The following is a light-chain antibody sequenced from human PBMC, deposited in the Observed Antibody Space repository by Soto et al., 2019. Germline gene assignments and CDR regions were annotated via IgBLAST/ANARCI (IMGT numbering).Light chain of an antibody. CDR1: QCVGSNY. J-gene: IGKJ1*01. Sequence: EIVLTQFPGTLSLSLGERATLSCRASQCVGSNYLAWYQQRPGQPPNLLIFGASHRAPDIPDRFSGSGSGTDFTLTISRLEPEDFAVYYCQQYGGSVQTFGQGTKVDIK. CDR3: QQYGGSVQT. V-gene: IGKV3-20*01. CDR2: GAS.